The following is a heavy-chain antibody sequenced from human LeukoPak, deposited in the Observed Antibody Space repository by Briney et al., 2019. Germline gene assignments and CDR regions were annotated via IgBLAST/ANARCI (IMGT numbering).Heavy chain of an antibody. CDR3: AREMTTVPRAIAFGI. CDR1: TFTFSNYW. CDR2: IKEDGTEK. Sequence: PGGSLRLSCAASTFTFSNYWMSWVRQAPGKGLEWVANIKEDGTEKDYVDSVKGRFTISRDNAKNSLYLQMNSLRAEDTAVYYCAREMTTVPRAIAFGIWGQGTMVTVSS. D-gene: IGHD4-17*01. J-gene: IGHJ3*02. V-gene: IGHV3-7*03.